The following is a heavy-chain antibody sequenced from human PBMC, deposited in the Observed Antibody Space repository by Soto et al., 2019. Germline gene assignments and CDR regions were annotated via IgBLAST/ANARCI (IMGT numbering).Heavy chain of an antibody. V-gene: IGHV3-64*01. J-gene: IGHJ4*02. CDR3: ARSVTTVTTPFDY. Sequence: GGSLRLSCAASGFTFSSYAMHWVRQAPGKGLEYVSAISSNGGSTYYANSVKGRFTISRDNSKNALYLQMGSLRAEDMAVYYCARSVTTVTTPFDYWGQGTLVTVSS. CDR1: GFTFSSYA. CDR2: ISSNGGST. D-gene: IGHD4-17*01.